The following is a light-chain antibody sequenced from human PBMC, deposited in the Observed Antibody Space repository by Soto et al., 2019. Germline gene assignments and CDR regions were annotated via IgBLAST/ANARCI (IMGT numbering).Light chain of an antibody. V-gene: IGKV3D-11*01. CDR2: GAS. Sequence: LTQSPSSLSVSLGETVTLSCRASQDISSYLAWYQHKPGKAPTLLIFGASTLHNGVPARFAGSGSGSDFTLTISRLQPDDFASYYCQHYSIWPATFGQGT. J-gene: IGKJ1*01. CDR1: QDISSY. CDR3: QHYSIWPAT.